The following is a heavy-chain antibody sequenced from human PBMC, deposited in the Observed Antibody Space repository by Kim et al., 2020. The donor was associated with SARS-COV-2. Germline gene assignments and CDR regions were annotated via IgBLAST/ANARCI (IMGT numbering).Heavy chain of an antibody. V-gene: IGHV3-33*01. CDR1: GFTFSSHG. CDR3: ARGSSGSYDWFDP. D-gene: IGHD3-10*01. J-gene: IGHJ5*02. Sequence: GSLRLSCTASGFTFSSHGMHWVRQAPGKGLEWVAVIWGDGSKKYFADSVKGRFTISKDDSKDTLYLQMNSLRAEDTAVYYCARGSSGSYDWFDPWGQGTMVTVSS. CDR2: IWGDGSKK.